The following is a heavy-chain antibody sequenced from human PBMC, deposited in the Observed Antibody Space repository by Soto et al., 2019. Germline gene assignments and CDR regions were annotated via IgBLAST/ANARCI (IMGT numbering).Heavy chain of an antibody. Sequence: GGSLRLSCAVSGLSLGPYGVTWVRQTPEKGLEWVTGFSGGSGAIFYADSVRGRFTISRDSSTAYLQMNNLRPEDTAVYFCARWNGFGDSWGQGSLVTVS. J-gene: IGHJ4*02. D-gene: IGHD1-1*01. CDR2: FSGGSGAI. CDR3: ARWNGFGDS. CDR1: GLSLGPYG. V-gene: IGHV3-23*01.